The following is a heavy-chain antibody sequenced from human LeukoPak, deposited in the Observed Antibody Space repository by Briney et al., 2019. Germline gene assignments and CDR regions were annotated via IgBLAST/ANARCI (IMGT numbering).Heavy chain of an antibody. CDR3: ARPLGSGWWGVFDP. CDR1: GGSISSSSYY. J-gene: IGHJ5*02. Sequence: SETLSLTCTVSGGSISSSSYYWGWIRQPPGKGLEWIGSIYYSGSTYYNPSLKSRVTISVDTSKNQFSLKLSSVTAADTAVYYCARPLGSGWWGVFDPWGQGTLVTVSS. D-gene: IGHD6-19*01. CDR2: IYYSGST. V-gene: IGHV4-39*01.